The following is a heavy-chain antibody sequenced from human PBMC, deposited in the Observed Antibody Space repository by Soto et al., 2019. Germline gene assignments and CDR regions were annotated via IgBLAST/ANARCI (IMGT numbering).Heavy chain of an antibody. J-gene: IGHJ6*02. D-gene: IGHD1-26*01. Sequence: QVQLVQSGAEVKKPGSSVNVSCKASGGTFSSHAISWVRQAPGQGLEWMGGVIPIYGTTNYALKFQGRISXXAXDPTSTAYMELNSLTSDDTAVYYSARPSSGSLENSYYYAVDVWGQGTTVIVSS. CDR2: VIPIYGTT. CDR1: GGTFSSHA. V-gene: IGHV1-69*12. CDR3: ARPSSGSLENSYYYAVDV.